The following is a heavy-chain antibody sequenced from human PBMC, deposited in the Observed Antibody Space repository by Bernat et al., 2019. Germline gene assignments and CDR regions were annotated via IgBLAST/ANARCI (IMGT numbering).Heavy chain of an antibody. Sequence: QVQLVESGGGVVQPGRSLRLSCAASGFTFSSYGMHWVRQAPGKGLGWVAVIWYDGSNKYYADSVKGRFTISRDNSKNTLYLQMNSLRAEDTAVYYCARGGVGYYGSGRSTATTPDYWGQGTLVTVSS. V-gene: IGHV3-33*01. CDR2: IWYDGSNK. D-gene: IGHD3-10*01. CDR1: GFTFSSYG. J-gene: IGHJ4*02. CDR3: ARGGVGYYGSGRSTATTPDY.